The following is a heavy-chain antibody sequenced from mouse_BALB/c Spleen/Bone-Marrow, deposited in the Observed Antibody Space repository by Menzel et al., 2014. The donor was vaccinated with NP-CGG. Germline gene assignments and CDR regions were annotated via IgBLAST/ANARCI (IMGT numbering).Heavy chain of an antibody. D-gene: IGHD1-1*01. CDR3: ASYYYGSSSFAY. V-gene: IGHV14-3*02. CDR2: IDPANGNT. Sequence: QLQQSGAELVKPGASVKLSCTASGFNIKDTYKHWVKQRPEQGLEWIGRIDPANGNTKYDPKFQGKATITADTSSNTAYLQLSSLTSEDTAVYYCASYYYGSSSFAYWGQGTLVTVSA. J-gene: IGHJ3*01. CDR1: GFNIKDTY.